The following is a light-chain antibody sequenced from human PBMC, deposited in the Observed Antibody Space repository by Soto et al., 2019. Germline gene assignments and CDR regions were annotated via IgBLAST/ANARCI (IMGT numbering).Light chain of an antibody. J-gene: IGLJ2*01. CDR2: GNN. CDR3: AVWEDTLSPVV. CDR1: SSNIGSNY. V-gene: IGLV1-47*01. Sequence: QSVLTQPPSASGTPGQTVTISSSGISSNIGSNYVFWYQHLPGTAPKLLIYGNNQRPSGVPDRSSGSRSGTSASLAISWLRSAPQADYYCAVWEDTLSPVVFRGGTTLTVL.